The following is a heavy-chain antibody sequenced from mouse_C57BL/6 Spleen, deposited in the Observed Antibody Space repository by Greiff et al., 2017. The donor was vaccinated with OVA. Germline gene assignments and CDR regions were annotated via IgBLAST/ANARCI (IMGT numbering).Heavy chain of an antibody. Sequence: VKVVESGAELARPGASVKLSCKASGYTFTSYGISWVKQRTGQGLEWIGEIYPRSGNTYYNEKFKGKATLTADKSSSTAYMELRSLTSEDSAVYFCARRKPYYDYDYWGQGTTLTVSS. D-gene: IGHD2-4*01. CDR1: GYTFTSYG. J-gene: IGHJ2*01. CDR2: IYPRSGNT. CDR3: ARRKPYYDYDY. V-gene: IGHV1-81*01.